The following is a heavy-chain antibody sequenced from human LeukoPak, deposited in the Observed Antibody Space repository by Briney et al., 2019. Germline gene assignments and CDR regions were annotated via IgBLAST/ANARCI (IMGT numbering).Heavy chain of an antibody. V-gene: IGHV3-21*06. D-gene: IGHD6-6*01. CDR1: GFIFSNYG. CDR2: ISFSSTPI. CDR3: ARDAREQLVLYYYYYMDV. J-gene: IGHJ6*03. Sequence: GGSLRLSCAASGFIFSNYGMSWVRQAPGKGLEWVSSISFSSTPIYYADSIQGRFTISRDNAENSLYLQMNSLRAEDTAVYYCARDAREQLVLYYYYYMDVWGKGTTVTVSS.